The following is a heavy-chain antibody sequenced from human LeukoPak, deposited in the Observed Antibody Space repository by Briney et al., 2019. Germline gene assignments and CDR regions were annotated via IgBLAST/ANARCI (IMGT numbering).Heavy chain of an antibody. D-gene: IGHD3-3*01. V-gene: IGHV4-59*08. CDR1: GASISSYY. CDR3: ARSTYEYNWFDP. J-gene: IGHJ5*02. Sequence: PSETLSLTCTVSGASISSYYWGWIRQPPGRGLEYIGYIDYTGSTNHNPSLKSRVTISVDTSKNQFSLKLSSVTAADTAVYYCARSTYEYNWFDPWGQGTLVTVSS. CDR2: IDYTGST.